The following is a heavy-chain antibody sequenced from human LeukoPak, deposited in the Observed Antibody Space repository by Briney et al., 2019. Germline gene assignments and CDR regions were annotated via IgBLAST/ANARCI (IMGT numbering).Heavy chain of an antibody. Sequence: ASVKVSCKASGYTFTGYYMHWVRQAPGQGLEWMGWINPNSGGTNYAQKFQGRVTMTRDTSISTAYMELSRLRSDDTAVYYCARESPSGSYGSYYYYYYGIDVWGQGTTVTVSS. V-gene: IGHV1-2*02. CDR1: GYTFTGYY. J-gene: IGHJ6*02. CDR3: ARESPSGSYGSYYYYYYGIDV. D-gene: IGHD3-10*01. CDR2: INPNSGGT.